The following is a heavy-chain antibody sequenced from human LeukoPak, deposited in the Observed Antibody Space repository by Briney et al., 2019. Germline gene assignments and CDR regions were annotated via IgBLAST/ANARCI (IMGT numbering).Heavy chain of an antibody. CDR3: ARFVTRIFGPLDY. D-gene: IGHD3/OR15-3a*01. CDR2: INHSGST. Sequence: PSETLSLTCAVYGGSFSGYYWSWIRQPPGKGLEGIGEINHSGSTNYNPSLKSRVTISVDTSKNQFSLKLSSVTAADTAVYYCARFVTRIFGPLDYWGQGTLVTVSS. V-gene: IGHV4-34*01. J-gene: IGHJ4*02. CDR1: GGSFSGYY.